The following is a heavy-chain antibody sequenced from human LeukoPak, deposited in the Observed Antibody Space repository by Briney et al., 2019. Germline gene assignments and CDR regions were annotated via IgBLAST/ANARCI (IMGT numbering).Heavy chain of an antibody. D-gene: IGHD5-12*01. CDR2: IKHDGSEI. V-gene: IGHV3-7*01. CDR3: ARDSGLSGYDLLDY. CDR1: GFTFSTYW. J-gene: IGHJ4*02. Sequence: PGGSLRLSCVASGFTFSTYWRTWGRQAPGKGLEWEANIKHDGSEIYYVDSVKGRFTISRDNVKNSVYLQMSSLRAEDTAVYYCARDSGLSGYDLLDYWGQGTLVTVSS.